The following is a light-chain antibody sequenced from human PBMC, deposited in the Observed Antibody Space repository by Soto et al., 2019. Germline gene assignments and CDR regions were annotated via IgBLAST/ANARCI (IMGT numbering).Light chain of an antibody. V-gene: IGKV3-11*01. J-gene: IGKJ4*01. Sequence: EIVLTQSPATLSLSPGERATLSCRASQSISNYLAWYQQKPGQAPRLLISDASNRATGIPARFSGSGSGTDFTLIISSLEPEDFAVYYCQQRSNWPLNFGGGTKVDIK. CDR2: DAS. CDR1: QSISNY. CDR3: QQRSNWPLN.